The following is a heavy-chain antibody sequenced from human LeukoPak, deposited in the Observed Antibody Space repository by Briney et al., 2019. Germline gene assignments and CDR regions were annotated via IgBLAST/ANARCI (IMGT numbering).Heavy chain of an antibody. J-gene: IGHJ4*02. CDR1: GFTFSSYA. V-gene: IGHV3-23*01. CDR2: INGSGGST. D-gene: IGHD3-3*01. Sequence: AGSLRLSCAASGFTFSSYAMSWIRQAPGKGLEWVSAINGSGGSTYYADSVKGRFTISRDNSKNTLYLQMNSLRAEDTAVYYCAKGFNFWSGYPYLDYWGQGTLVIVSS. CDR3: AKGFNFWSGYPYLDY.